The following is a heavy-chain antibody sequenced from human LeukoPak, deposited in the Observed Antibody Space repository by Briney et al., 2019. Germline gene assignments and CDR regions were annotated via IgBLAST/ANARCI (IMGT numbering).Heavy chain of an antibody. J-gene: IGHJ6*03. D-gene: IGHD3-9*01. CDR3: ARTLTYGEYYYYYMDV. Sequence: SVKVSCKASGGTFSSYAISWVRQAPGQGLEWMGGIIPIFGTANHAQKFQGRVTITADESTSTAYMELSSLRSEDTAVYYCARTLTYGEYYYYYMDVWGKGTTVTVSS. CDR2: IIPIFGTA. CDR1: GGTFSSYA. V-gene: IGHV1-69*13.